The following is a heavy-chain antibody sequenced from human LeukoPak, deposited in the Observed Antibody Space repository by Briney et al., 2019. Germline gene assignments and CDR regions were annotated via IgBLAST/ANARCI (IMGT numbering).Heavy chain of an antibody. J-gene: IGHJ4*02. Sequence: PSETLSLTCTVSGYSISSGYYWGWIRQPPGKGLEWIGNIYPTGSTYYNPSLKSRVTISVDTSKNQFSLKLSSVAAADTAVYYCARGFWDYGGISDYWGQGTLVTVSS. CDR3: ARGFWDYGGISDY. D-gene: IGHD4-23*01. CDR1: GYSISSGYY. CDR2: IYPTGST. V-gene: IGHV4-38-2*02.